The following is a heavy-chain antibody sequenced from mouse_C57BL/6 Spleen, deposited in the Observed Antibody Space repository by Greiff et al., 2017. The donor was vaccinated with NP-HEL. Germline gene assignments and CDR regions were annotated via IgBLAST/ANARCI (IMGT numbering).Heavy chain of an antibody. CDR2: IDPSDSHT. V-gene: IGHV1-69*01. CDR1: GYTFTSYW. J-gene: IGHJ1*03. CDR3: ARRIYYGSSYWYFDV. Sequence: QVQLQQPGAELVMPGASVKLSCKASGYTFTSYWMHWVKQRPGQGLEWIGEIDPSDSHTNYNQKFKGKSTLTVDKSSSTAYMQLSSLTTEDSAVYYCARRIYYGSSYWYFDVWGTGTTVTVSS. D-gene: IGHD1-1*01.